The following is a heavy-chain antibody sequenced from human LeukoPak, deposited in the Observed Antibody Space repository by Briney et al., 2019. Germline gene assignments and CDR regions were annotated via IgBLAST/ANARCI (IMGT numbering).Heavy chain of an antibody. CDR1: GFTFSSSW. CDR2: ITRDGSST. CDR3: ARDPGYESWSPFWGGMDV. D-gene: IGHD3-16*01. J-gene: IGHJ6*04. Sequence: PGGSLRLSCAASGFTFSSSWMHWVRQAPGKGLVWVSRITRDGSSTTYADSVKGRFTTSRDNAKNKLYLQMDSLRDDDTAVYYCARDPGYESWSPFWGGMDVWGNGTTVIVSS. V-gene: IGHV3-74*01.